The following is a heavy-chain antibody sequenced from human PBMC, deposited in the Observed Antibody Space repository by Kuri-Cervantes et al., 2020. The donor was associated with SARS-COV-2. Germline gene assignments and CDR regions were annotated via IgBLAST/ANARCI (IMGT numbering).Heavy chain of an antibody. Sequence: SVKVSCKASGGTFSSYAISWVRQAPGQGLEWMGGIIPIFCTANYAQKFQGRVTITTDESTSTAYMELSSLRSEDTAVYYCARETRPFTGDKNTPRGGYFDYWGQGTLVTVSS. CDR2: IIPIFCTA. CDR1: GGTFSSYA. CDR3: ARETRPFTGDKNTPRGGYFDY. V-gene: IGHV1-69*05. D-gene: IGHD7-27*01. J-gene: IGHJ4*02.